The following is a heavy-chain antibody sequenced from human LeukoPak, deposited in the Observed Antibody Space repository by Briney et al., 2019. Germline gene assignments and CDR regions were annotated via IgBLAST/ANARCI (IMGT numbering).Heavy chain of an antibody. Sequence: PGGSLRLSCAASGFTFSSYAMSWVRQAPGKGLEWVSAISGSGSTTYYADSVKGRFTISRDNSKNSLYLQMNSLRAEDTAVYYCAELGITMIGGVWGKGTTVTISS. CDR1: GFTFSSYA. CDR2: ISGSGSTT. D-gene: IGHD3-10*02. V-gene: IGHV3-23*01. J-gene: IGHJ6*04. CDR3: AELGITMIGGV.